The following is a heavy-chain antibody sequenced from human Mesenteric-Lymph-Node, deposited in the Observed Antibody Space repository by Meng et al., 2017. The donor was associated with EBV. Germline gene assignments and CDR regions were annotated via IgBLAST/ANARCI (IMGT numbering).Heavy chain of an antibody. Sequence: VEGVESGGRLGPPGGYLRLSCAALGFSVSTYYMSWVRQATGKGLEWLSVLFSDGNTYYADSVKGRFTISRDNSKNTLYLQMDSLRTEDTAVYYCAREGNWFDPWGQGTLVTVSS. D-gene: IGHD3-10*01. V-gene: IGHV3-53*01. CDR3: AREGNWFDP. CDR1: GFSVSTYY. CDR2: LFSDGNT. J-gene: IGHJ5*02.